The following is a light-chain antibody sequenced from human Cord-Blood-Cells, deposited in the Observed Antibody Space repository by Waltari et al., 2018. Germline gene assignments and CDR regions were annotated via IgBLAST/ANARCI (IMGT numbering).Light chain of an antibody. Sequence: QSALTQPRSVSGSPGQSVTISCSGTSRDVGGYNYVSWYQQHLGKAPKLMIYDVSKRPSGVPDRFSGSKSGNTASLTISGLQAEDEADYYCCSYAGSYTYVFGTGTKVTVL. CDR1: SRDVGGYNY. V-gene: IGLV2-11*01. J-gene: IGLJ1*01. CDR2: DVS. CDR3: CSYAGSYTYV.